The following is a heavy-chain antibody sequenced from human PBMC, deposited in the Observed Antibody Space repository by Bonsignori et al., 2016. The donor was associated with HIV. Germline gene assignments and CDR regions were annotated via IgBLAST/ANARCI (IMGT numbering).Heavy chain of an antibody. D-gene: IGHD4-17*01. CDR3: ARPGYGDSGALDY. J-gene: IGHJ4*02. Sequence: VRQMPGKGLEWMGIIYPGDSDTRYSPSFQGQVTISADKSISTAYLQWSSLKASDTAMYYCARPGYGDSGALDYWGQGTLVTVSS. CDR2: IYPGDSDT. V-gene: IGHV5-51*01.